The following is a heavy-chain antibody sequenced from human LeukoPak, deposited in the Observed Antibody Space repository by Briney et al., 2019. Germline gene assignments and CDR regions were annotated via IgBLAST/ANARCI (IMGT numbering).Heavy chain of an antibody. CDR3: ARAGNYYYSSGYYSHFDY. D-gene: IGHD3-22*01. J-gene: IGHJ4*02. Sequence: SETLSLTCSVSGASISSDYWNWIRQPPGKGLEWIGHVYHRGSTNYNPSLKSRVTISVDTSKNQFSLKLSSVTAADTAVYYCARAGNYYYSSGYYSHFDYWGQGTLVTVSS. V-gene: IGHV4-59*01. CDR1: GASISSDY. CDR2: VYHRGST.